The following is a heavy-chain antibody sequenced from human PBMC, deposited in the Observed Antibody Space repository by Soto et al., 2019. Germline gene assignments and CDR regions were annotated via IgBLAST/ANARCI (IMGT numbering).Heavy chain of an antibody. CDR3: ARGRYGDY. D-gene: IGHD1-1*01. CDR1: GYTFTTYG. Sequence: QVHLVQSGAEVKKPGASVKVSCKGSGYTFTTYGITWVRQAPGQGLEWMGWISAHNGNTNYAQKLQGRVTVTRDTSTSTGYMELRSLRSDDTVVYYCARGRYGDYWGQGALVTVSS. CDR2: ISAHNGNT. J-gene: IGHJ4*02. V-gene: IGHV1-18*01.